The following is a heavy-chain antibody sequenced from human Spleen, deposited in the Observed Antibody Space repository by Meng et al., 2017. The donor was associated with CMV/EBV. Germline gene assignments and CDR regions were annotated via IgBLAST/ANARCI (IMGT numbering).Heavy chain of an antibody. D-gene: IGHD3-22*01. J-gene: IGHJ4*02. Sequence: FPFRHSAQSWVRRSPGRGLGWVSGMRGDDGRTFYAGSVKGRFTISRDDSRNTLYLQMNSLRAEDTAVYYCARERYDSSGYYHQPMDYWGQGTLVTVSS. CDR2: MRGDDGRT. CDR3: ARERYDSSGYYHQPMDY. CDR1: FPFRHSA. V-gene: IGHV3-23*01.